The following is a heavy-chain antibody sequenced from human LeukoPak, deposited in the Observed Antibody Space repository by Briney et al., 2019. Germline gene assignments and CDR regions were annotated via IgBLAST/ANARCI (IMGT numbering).Heavy chain of an antibody. CDR2: LYYSGST. Sequence: PSETLSLTCTVSGGSISSDYWSWIRQPPGKGLEWIGYLYYSGSTNYNPSLKSRVSISVDTSKNQFSLKLSSVTAADTAVYFCAREYSSSWYRWFDPWGQGTLVTVSS. V-gene: IGHV4-59*12. D-gene: IGHD6-13*01. CDR3: AREYSSSWYRWFDP. J-gene: IGHJ5*02. CDR1: GGSISSDY.